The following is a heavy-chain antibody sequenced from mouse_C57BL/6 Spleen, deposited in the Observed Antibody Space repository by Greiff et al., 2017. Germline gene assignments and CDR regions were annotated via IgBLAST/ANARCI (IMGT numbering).Heavy chain of an antibody. Sequence: QVQLQQSGAELVRPGASVKLSCKASGYTFTDYYINWVKQRPGQGLEWIARIYPGSGNTYYNEKFKGKATLTAEKSSSTAYMQLSSLTSEDSAVYFCASSGSSTLRYFDVWGTGTTVTFSS. CDR1: GYTFTDYY. V-gene: IGHV1-76*01. D-gene: IGHD1-1*01. CDR3: ASSGSSTLRYFDV. CDR2: IYPGSGNT. J-gene: IGHJ1*03.